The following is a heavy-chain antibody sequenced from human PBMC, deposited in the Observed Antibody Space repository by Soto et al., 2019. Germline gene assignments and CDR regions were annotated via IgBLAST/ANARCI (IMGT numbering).Heavy chain of an antibody. J-gene: IGHJ6*02. Sequence: PGNSLRLSCAAGGFSFSVYGLQLVRQVPGKGLEWVAVIWYDRSNKYYADSVKGRFTISRDNSKNTLYLQMNSLRAEDTAVYYCERSPYPTGYNYGLDVWGQGTTVTVSS. D-gene: IGHD3-9*01. CDR3: ERSPYPTGYNYGLDV. CDR2: IWYDRSNK. V-gene: IGHV3-33*01. CDR1: GFSFSVYG.